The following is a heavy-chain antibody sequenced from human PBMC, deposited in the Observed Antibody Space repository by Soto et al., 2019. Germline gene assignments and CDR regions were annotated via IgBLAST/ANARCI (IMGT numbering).Heavy chain of an antibody. CDR1: GGTFSSYA. Sequence: SVKVSCKASGGTFSSYAISWVRQAPGQGLEWMGGIIPIFGTANYAQKFQGRVTITADESTSTAYMELSSLRSEDTAVYYCARDNNIQLNSYYYGMDVWGQGTTVTVSS. D-gene: IGHD5-18*01. J-gene: IGHJ6*02. CDR2: IIPIFGTA. V-gene: IGHV1-69*13. CDR3: ARDNNIQLNSYYYGMDV.